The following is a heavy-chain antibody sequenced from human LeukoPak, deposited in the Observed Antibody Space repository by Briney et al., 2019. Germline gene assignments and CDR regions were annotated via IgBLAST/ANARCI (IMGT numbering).Heavy chain of an antibody. Sequence: GESLKISCKASGYSFSSYWIGWVRQLPGKGLEWMGIIFPGDSDTTYSPSFQGQVIISADKSISTAYLQWSSLKASDTAMYYCARQRGYSSGRPKYFDYWGQGTPVTVSS. V-gene: IGHV5-51*01. J-gene: IGHJ4*02. CDR3: ARQRGYSSGRPKYFDY. CDR1: GYSFSSYW. D-gene: IGHD5-18*01. CDR2: IFPGDSDT.